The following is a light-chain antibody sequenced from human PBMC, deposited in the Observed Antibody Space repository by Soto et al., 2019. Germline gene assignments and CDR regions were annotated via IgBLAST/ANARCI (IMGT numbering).Light chain of an antibody. CDR1: QSVSSY. V-gene: IGKV3-15*01. CDR3: QQYNNWPRT. Sequence: EIVLTQSPATLSLSPGERATLSCRASQSVSSYLAWYQQKPGQAPRLLIYGASTRATGIPARFSGTGSGTEFTLTIRSLQSEDFALYYCQQYNNWPRTFGQGTKVDIK. J-gene: IGKJ1*01. CDR2: GAS.